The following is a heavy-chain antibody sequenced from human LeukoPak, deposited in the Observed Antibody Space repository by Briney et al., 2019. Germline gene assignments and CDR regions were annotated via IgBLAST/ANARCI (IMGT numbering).Heavy chain of an antibody. Sequence: SVKVSCKASGGTFSSYAISWVRQAPGQGLEWMGRIIPIFGTANYAQKFQGRVTITTDESTSTAYMELSSLRSEDTAVYYCAGGDTGYSSGWYPWGQGTLVTVSS. J-gene: IGHJ5*02. CDR3: AGGDTGYSSGWYP. CDR2: IIPIFGTA. D-gene: IGHD6-19*01. CDR1: GGTFSSYA. V-gene: IGHV1-69*05.